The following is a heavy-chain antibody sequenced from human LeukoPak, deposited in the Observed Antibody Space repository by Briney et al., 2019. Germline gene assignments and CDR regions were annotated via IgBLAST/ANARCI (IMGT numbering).Heavy chain of an antibody. Sequence: GGSLRLSCAVSGFTFRSYAMSWVRQAPGKGLEWVSDISRSGGSTYYADCVKGRLPISRDNSKNTLSLQMNSLRAEHTAVYYCAKGSSGPFDYWGQGTLVTVSP. CDR3: AKGSSGPFDY. J-gene: IGHJ4*02. CDR1: GFTFRSYA. D-gene: IGHD3-22*01. CDR2: ISRSGGST. V-gene: IGHV3-23*01.